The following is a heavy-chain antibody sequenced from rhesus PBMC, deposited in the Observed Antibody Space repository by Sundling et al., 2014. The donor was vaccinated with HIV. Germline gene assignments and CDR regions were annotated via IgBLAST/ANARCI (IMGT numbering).Heavy chain of an antibody. D-gene: IGHD3-3*01. CDR1: GDSISDAYR. CDR3: ATKRERVGYYPNYGLDS. Sequence: QVRLQESGPGVVKPSETLSLTCAVSGDSISDAYRWSWIRQSPGKGLEWIGEINGNSGTTNYNPSLKSRVTISRDTPKNQFSLKMTSVTAADTAMYYCATKRERVGYYPNYGLDSWGQGVVRHRLL. J-gene: IGHJ6*01. CDR2: INGNSGTT. V-gene: IGHV4S10*01.